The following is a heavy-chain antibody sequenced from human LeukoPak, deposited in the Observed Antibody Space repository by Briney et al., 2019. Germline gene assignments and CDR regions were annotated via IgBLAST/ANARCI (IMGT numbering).Heavy chain of an antibody. Sequence: SETLSLTCTVSGGSISSSYFYWDWIRQPPGKGLEWIGSMYYSGSTYYNPSLKSRVTISVDTSKNQFSLKLSSVTAAVSAVYYCARSSRDGYDYFDYWGQGTLVTVSS. CDR2: MYYSGST. V-gene: IGHV4-39*01. J-gene: IGHJ4*02. CDR1: GGSISSSYFY. CDR3: ARSSRDGYDYFDY. D-gene: IGHD5-24*01.